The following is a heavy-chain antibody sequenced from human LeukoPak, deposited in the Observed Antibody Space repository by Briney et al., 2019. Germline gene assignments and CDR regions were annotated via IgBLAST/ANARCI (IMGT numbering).Heavy chain of an antibody. J-gene: IGHJ5*02. Sequence: GRSLRLSCAASGFTFSSYGMHWVRQAPGKGLEWVAVIWYDGSNKYYADSVKGRFTISRDNSKNTLYLQMNSLRAEDTAVYYCARDRAPAAIDAWSDPWGQGTLVTVSS. V-gene: IGHV3-33*01. D-gene: IGHD2-2*01. CDR1: GFTFSSYG. CDR3: ARDRAPAAIDAWSDP. CDR2: IWYDGSNK.